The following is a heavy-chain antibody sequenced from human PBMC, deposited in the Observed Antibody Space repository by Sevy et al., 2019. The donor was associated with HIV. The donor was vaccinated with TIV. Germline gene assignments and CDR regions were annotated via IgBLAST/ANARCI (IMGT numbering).Heavy chain of an antibody. Sequence: GGSLRLSCAASGFTFSSYAMSWVRQAPGKGLEWVSGISGTGYSTYYADSVKGRFTISRDNSKKTLYLQMNNLRAEDTAVYYCAKERGVPWDPYYFDYWGQGTLVTVSS. CDR1: GFTFSSYA. CDR2: ISGTGYST. V-gene: IGHV3-23*01. D-gene: IGHD1-26*01. CDR3: AKERGVPWDPYYFDY. J-gene: IGHJ4*02.